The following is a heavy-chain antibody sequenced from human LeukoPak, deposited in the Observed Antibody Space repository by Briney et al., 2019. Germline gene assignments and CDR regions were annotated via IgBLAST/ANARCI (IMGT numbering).Heavy chain of an antibody. D-gene: IGHD3-10*01. CDR1: GYTFSSYG. CDR3: ARDNDAKFTEELGYFDY. Sequence: GRSLRLSCAASGYTFSSYGMHWVRQAPGKGLEWVAVIWYDGSNKYYADSVKGRFTISRDNSKNTLYLQMNSLRAEDTAVYYCARDNDAKFTEELGYFDYWGQGTLVTVSS. J-gene: IGHJ4*02. CDR2: IWYDGSNK. V-gene: IGHV3-33*01.